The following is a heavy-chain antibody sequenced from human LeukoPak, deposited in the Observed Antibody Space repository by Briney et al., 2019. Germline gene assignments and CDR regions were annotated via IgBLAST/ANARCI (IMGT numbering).Heavy chain of an antibody. Sequence: GGSLRLSCVASGFTFNNYGMSWVRQAPGKGLELVSGISGTGGSTYYADSVKGRFTISRDNAKNALYLQMNTLRAEDTAIYSCATRPTVGGTTPTFDHWGQGTPVTVSS. CDR2: ISGTGGST. D-gene: IGHD1-26*01. V-gene: IGHV3-23*01. J-gene: IGHJ4*02. CDR1: GFTFNNYG. CDR3: ATRPTVGGTTPTFDH.